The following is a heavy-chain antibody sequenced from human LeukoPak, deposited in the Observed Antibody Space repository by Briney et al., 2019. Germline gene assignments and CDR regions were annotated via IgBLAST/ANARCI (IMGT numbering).Heavy chain of an antibody. J-gene: IGHJ4*02. CDR3: ARSGVTTRQYYFDY. Sequence: PGGSLRLSCASSGFTFTSYAVSWVRQAPGKGLEWVSVIYSGGSTYYADSVKGRFTISRDNSKNTLFLQMNSLRADDTAVYYCARSGVTTRQYYFDYWGQGTLVTVSS. D-gene: IGHD4-17*01. CDR2: IYSGGST. CDR1: GFTFTSYA. V-gene: IGHV3-53*01.